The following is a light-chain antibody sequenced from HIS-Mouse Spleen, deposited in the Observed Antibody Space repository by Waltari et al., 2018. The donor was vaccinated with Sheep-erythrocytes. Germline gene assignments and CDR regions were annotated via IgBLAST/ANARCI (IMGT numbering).Light chain of an antibody. Sequence: QSALTQPRSVSGSPGQSVTISCTGTSSAVGGYNYVPWYQQHPGKAPKLMIYEVSKRPSGVPDRFSGSKSGNTASLTISGLQAEDEADYYCCSYAGSYTFVVFGGGTKLTVL. CDR2: EVS. V-gene: IGLV2-11*01. CDR1: SSAVGGYNY. J-gene: IGLJ2*01. CDR3: CSYAGSYTFVV.